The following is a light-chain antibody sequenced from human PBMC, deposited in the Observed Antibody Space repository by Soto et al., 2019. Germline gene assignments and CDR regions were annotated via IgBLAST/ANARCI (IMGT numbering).Light chain of an antibody. CDR3: QQYNNWPPHT. J-gene: IGKJ4*01. CDR2: GAS. V-gene: IGKV3-15*01. CDR1: QSVSSN. Sequence: EIVMTQSPATLSVSPGERATLSCRASQSVSSNLAWYQQTPGQAPRLLIYGASTRATGIPARFSGSGSGTEFSLTISSLQSEDFAVYYCQQYNNWPPHTFGGGTKVEIK.